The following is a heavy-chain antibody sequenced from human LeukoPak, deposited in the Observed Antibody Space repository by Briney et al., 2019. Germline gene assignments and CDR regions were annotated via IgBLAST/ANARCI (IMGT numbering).Heavy chain of an antibody. CDR1: GGSISSSSSY. D-gene: IGHD6-13*01. V-gene: IGHV4-39*07. J-gene: IGHJ4*02. Sequence: PSETLSLTCTVSGGSISSSSSYWGWIRQPPGKGLEWIGSFYYSGSTYYNPSLKSRVTISVDTSKNQFSLRLTSVTAADTAVYYCARDRLGSFYYFDYWGQGTLVTVSS. CDR3: ARDRLGSFYYFDY. CDR2: FYYSGST.